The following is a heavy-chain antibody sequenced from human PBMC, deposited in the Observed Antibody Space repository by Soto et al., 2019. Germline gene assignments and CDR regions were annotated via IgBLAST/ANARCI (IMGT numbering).Heavy chain of an antibody. Sequence: QVQLVESGGGVVQPGRSLRLSCVASGFTFTTFTVHWVRQAPGKGLEWVSATSYDGTNKYYADSVKGRLTISRDNSKNTLYLQMNSLRAEDTAVYYCARPNSSSWPIYYYYGMDVWGQGTTVTVSS. D-gene: IGHD6-13*01. V-gene: IGHV3-30-3*01. CDR3: ARPNSSSWPIYYYYGMDV. J-gene: IGHJ6*02. CDR2: TSYDGTNK. CDR1: GFTFTTFT.